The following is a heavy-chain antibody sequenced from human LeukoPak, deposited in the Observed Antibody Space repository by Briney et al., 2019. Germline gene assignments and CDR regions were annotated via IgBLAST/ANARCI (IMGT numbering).Heavy chain of an antibody. CDR2: IYPDDSEI. J-gene: IGHJ4*02. CDR1: GYSFTSYW. CDR3: ARQAYSSGWFDY. V-gene: IGHV5-51*01. D-gene: IGHD6-19*01. Sequence: GESLKISCMGSGYSFTSYWIGWVRQMPGKGLEWMGIIYPDDSEIRYSPSFESQVTISADKSINTAYLHWSSLKASDTAMYYCARQAYSSGWFDYWGQGTLVTVSS.